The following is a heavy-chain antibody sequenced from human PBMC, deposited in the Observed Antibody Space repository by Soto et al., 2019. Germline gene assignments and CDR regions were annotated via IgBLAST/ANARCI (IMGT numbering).Heavy chain of an antibody. V-gene: IGHV5-51*01. Sequence: SCKGSGYNFANYWIGWVRQMPGKGLEWMGIIYPGNSDTRYSPSFQGQVTISADTSISTAYLEWSSLKASDTAIYYCARHVYYDVLKKNYWGQGTLVTVSS. CDR3: ARHVYYDVLKKNY. CDR1: GYNFANYW. CDR2: IYPGNSDT. J-gene: IGHJ4*02. D-gene: IGHD3-9*01.